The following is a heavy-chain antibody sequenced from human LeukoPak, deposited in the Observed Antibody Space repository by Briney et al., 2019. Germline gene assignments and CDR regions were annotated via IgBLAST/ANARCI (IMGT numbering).Heavy chain of an antibody. CDR2: IYYSGST. D-gene: IGHD3-10*01. J-gene: IGHJ5*02. Sequence: SETLSLTCTVSGGSISSSSYYWGWIRQPPGKGLEWIGSIYYSGSTYYNPSLKSRVTISVDTSKNQFSLKLSSVTAADTAVYYCARRIRYGSGSYRYNWFDPWGQGTLVTVSS. CDR1: GGSISSSSYY. V-gene: IGHV4-39*07. CDR3: ARRIRYGSGSYRYNWFDP.